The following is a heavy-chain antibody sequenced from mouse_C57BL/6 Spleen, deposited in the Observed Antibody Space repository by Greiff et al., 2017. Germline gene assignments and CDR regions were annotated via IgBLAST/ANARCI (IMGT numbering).Heavy chain of an antibody. CDR1: GYAFSSYW. Sequence: VKLQQSGAELVKPGASVKISCKASGYAFSSYWMNWVKQRPGKGLEWIGQIYPGDGDTNYNGKFKGKATLTADKSSSTAYMQLSSLTSEDSAVYFCARGECGYYYFDYWGQGTTLTVSS. CDR3: ARGECGYYYFDY. J-gene: IGHJ2*01. D-gene: IGHD2-3*01. CDR2: IYPGDGDT. V-gene: IGHV1-80*01.